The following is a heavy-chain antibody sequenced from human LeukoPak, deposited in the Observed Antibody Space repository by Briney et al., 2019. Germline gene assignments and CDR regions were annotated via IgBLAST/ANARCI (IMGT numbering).Heavy chain of an antibody. CDR1: GGTFNSYA. CDR2: IIPVLDRA. V-gene: IGHV1-69*10. J-gene: IGHJ4*02. D-gene: IGHD4-17*01. Sequence: GGSVSVSCKASGGTFNSYAISWVRQAPGQGLEWMGGIIPVLDRANHAEGFQARVTISADKSTSTAYMELSSLRSEDTAVYYCARDRLDYGDSYTLDSGGQGTLVTVS. CDR3: ARDRLDYGDSYTLDS.